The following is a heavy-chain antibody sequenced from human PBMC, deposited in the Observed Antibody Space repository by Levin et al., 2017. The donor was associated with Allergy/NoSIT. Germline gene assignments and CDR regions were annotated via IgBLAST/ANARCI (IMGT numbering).Heavy chain of an antibody. CDR3: AKLCGTKTTWFAS. CDR1: GFSFSTHG. V-gene: IGHV3-30*18. D-gene: IGHD1-7*01. Sequence: GGSLRLSCVASGFSFSTHGLYWVRQAPGKGLEWVALASSGGANEFYADSVKGRFTVSRDDAKNTLYLQMNSLRIEDTAIYYCAKLCGTKTTWFASGGQGTLVTVSS. J-gene: IGHJ5*01. CDR2: ASSGGANE.